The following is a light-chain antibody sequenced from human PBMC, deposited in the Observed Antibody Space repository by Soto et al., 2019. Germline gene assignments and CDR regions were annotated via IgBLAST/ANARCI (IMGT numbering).Light chain of an antibody. J-gene: IGKJ1*01. CDR3: VQRTTWPWT. CDR2: DAS. V-gene: IGKV3-11*01. Sequence: PGERATLSCRASQRVSVPLAWYQQKPGQAPRLLIYDASNRATGIPARFSGSGSGTDFTLTISSLEPEDFAVYHCVQRTTWPWTCGQGSKVEIK. CDR1: QRVSVP.